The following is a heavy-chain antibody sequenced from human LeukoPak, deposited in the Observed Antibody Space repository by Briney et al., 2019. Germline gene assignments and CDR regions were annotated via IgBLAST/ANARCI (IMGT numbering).Heavy chain of an antibody. Sequence: ASVKVSCKASGYTFTDYYMHWVRQAPGQGFEWMGWINPNDGDTNYAQKFQGRVTMTRDTSISTAHMEVSRLRSDDTAVYYYARANFLYCSSTTCLFDYWGQGTLVTVSS. V-gene: IGHV1-2*02. D-gene: IGHD2-2*01. CDR1: GYTFTDYY. CDR3: ARANFLYCSSTTCLFDY. CDR2: INPNDGDT. J-gene: IGHJ4*02.